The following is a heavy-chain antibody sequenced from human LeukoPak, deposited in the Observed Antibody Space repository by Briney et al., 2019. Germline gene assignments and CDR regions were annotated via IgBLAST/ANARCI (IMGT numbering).Heavy chain of an antibody. D-gene: IGHD2-21*02. CDR1: GDSISSGDYY. CDR2: ISSSGST. J-gene: IGHJ6*03. CDR3: ARVDRTAYYYYYMDV. Sequence: PSQTLSLTCTVSGDSISSGDYYWSWIRQPAGKGLEWIGRISSSGSTNYNPSLKSRVTISVDTSKNQFSLKLSSVTAADTAVYYCARVDRTAYYYYYMDVWGKGTTVTISS. V-gene: IGHV4-61*02.